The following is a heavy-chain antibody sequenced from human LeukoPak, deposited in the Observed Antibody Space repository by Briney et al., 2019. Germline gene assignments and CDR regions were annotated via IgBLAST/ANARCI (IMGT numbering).Heavy chain of an antibody. CDR1: GFMFSSYW. Sequence: GGSLRLSCAAPGFMFSSYWMTWVRQAPGKGLEWVSCSSGSSGAISYADSVKGRFTISRDNAKNSLYLQMNSLRVEDTAVYSCARGDYGDYWNYYYMDVWGKGTTVTVSS. D-gene: IGHD4-17*01. V-gene: IGHV3-48*01. CDR2: SSGSSGAI. J-gene: IGHJ6*03. CDR3: ARGDYGDYWNYYYMDV.